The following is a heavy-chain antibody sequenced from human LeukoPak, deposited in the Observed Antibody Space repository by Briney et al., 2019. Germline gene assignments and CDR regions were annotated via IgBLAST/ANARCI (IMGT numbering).Heavy chain of an antibody. CDR1: GFTFSSYS. CDR3: VRELGAPAAGAFDI. CDR2: MGSSGTNG. D-gene: IGHD3-3*02. V-gene: IGHV3-21*01. J-gene: IGHJ3*02. Sequence: GGSLRLSCAGSGFTFSSYSMNWVRQAPGKGLEWVSSMGSSGTNGYYADSVKGRFIISRDNAKNSLFLKMNSLTADDSALYYCVRELGAPAAGAFDIWGQGTLVTVSS.